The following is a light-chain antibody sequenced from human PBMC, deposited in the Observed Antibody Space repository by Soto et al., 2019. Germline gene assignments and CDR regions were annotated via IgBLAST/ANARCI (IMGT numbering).Light chain of an antibody. CDR2: EVS. V-gene: IGLV2-8*01. Sequence: QSVLTQPPSASGSPGQSVTISCTGTSSDVGGYNYVSWYQQHPGKAPKLMIYEVSKRPSGVPDRFSGSKSGNTASLTVSGLQAEDEADYYCSSYAGSKTLIGGGTKLTVL. CDR1: SSDVGGYNY. CDR3: SSYAGSKTL. J-gene: IGLJ2*01.